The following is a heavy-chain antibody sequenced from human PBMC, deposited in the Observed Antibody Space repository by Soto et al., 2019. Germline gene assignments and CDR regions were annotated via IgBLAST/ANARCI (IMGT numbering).Heavy chain of an antibody. Sequence: SETLSLTCTVSGGSISSYYWSWIRQPPGKGLEWIGYIYYSGSTNYNPSLKSRVTISVDTSKNQFSLKLSSVTAADTAVDYCARVGRGAPSLKRVGYYYYYMDVWGKGTTVTVSS. J-gene: IGHJ6*03. D-gene: IGHD1-1*01. V-gene: IGHV4-59*01. CDR2: IYYSGST. CDR3: ARVGRGAPSLKRVGYYYYYMDV. CDR1: GGSISSYY.